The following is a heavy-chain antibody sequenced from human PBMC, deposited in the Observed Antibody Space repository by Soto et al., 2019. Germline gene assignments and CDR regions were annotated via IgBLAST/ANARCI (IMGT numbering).Heavy chain of an antibody. CDR3: ARRYREGYNFFDY. Sequence: ASVKVSCKAAGYTVSGDYMHWVRQAPGQGSEWMGIINHDGGSSNCAQNFQGRLTMTSDTSTSTFYMDLSSLRSEDAAVYYCARRYREGYNFFDYWGQGTLVTVSS. V-gene: IGHV1-46*01. J-gene: IGHJ4*02. CDR2: INHDGGSS. D-gene: IGHD5-12*01. CDR1: GYTVSGDY.